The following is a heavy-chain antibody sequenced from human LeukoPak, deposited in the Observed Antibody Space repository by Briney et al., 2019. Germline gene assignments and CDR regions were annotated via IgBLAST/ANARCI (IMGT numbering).Heavy chain of an antibody. D-gene: IGHD6-13*01. Sequence: GGSLRLSCAASGFTFSSYPMHWVRQAPGKGLEWVAFISYDGSNKYYADSVKGRFTISRDSSKNTLYLQMNSLRAEDTAVYYCARDGGTYSSSWSYFDYWGQGTLVTVSS. V-gene: IGHV3-30-3*01. CDR1: GFTFSSYP. CDR2: ISYDGSNK. J-gene: IGHJ4*02. CDR3: ARDGGTYSSSWSYFDY.